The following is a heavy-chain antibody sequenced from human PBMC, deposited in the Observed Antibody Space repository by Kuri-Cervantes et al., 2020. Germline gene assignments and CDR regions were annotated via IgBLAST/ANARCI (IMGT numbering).Heavy chain of an antibody. J-gene: IGHJ4*02. CDR3: ARSMVVTQDY. D-gene: IGHD4/OR15-4a*01. V-gene: IGHV3-30-3*01. Sequence: GESLKISCAASGFTFSSYAMHWVRQAPGRGLEWVAVISYDGSNKYYAHSVKGRFTISRDTSKNTLYLQMNSLRAEDTDVYYCARSMVVTQDYWGQGTRVTVSS. CDR1: GFTFSSYA. CDR2: ISYDGSNK.